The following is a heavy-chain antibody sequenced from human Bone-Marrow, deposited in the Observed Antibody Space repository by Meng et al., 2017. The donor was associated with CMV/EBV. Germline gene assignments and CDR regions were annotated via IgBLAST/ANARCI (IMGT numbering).Heavy chain of an antibody. Sequence: GESLKISCAASGFTFSSYAMHWVRQAPGKGLEWVAVISYDGSNKYYADSVKGRFTISRDNSKNTLYPQMNSLRAEDTAVYYCARDLKQLALYYYYGMDVWGQGTTVTVSS. J-gene: IGHJ6*02. CDR2: ISYDGSNK. D-gene: IGHD6-6*01. CDR1: GFTFSSYA. CDR3: ARDLKQLALYYYYGMDV. V-gene: IGHV3-30*04.